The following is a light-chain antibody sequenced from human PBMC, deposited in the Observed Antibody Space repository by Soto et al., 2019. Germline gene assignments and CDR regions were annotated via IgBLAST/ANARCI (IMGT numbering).Light chain of an antibody. V-gene: IGKV3-15*01. CDR3: QQRQHWPPIT. Sequence: EIVMPQSPATLSVSPGERATLSCRASQSVSSNLAWYQQKPGQAPRLLIYGASTRATGIPARFSGSGSGTDFTLTISSLEPEDLAVYYCQQRQHWPPITFGQGTRLEIK. CDR1: QSVSSN. J-gene: IGKJ5*01. CDR2: GAS.